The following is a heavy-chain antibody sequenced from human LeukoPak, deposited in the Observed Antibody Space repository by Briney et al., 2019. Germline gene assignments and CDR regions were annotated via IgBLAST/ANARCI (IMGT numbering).Heavy chain of an antibody. V-gene: IGHV3-11*01. CDR1: GFRFSDYY. Sequence: GGSLRLSCAASGFRFSDYYMTWIRQAPGKGLEWVSYISSSGSTIYYADSVKGRFTVSRDNAKSSLYLQLNSLRAEDTAVYYCAREVSPGGIHGYYYGMDVWGQGTTVTVSS. J-gene: IGHJ6*02. D-gene: IGHD3-16*01. CDR2: ISSSGSTI. CDR3: AREVSPGGIHGYYYGMDV.